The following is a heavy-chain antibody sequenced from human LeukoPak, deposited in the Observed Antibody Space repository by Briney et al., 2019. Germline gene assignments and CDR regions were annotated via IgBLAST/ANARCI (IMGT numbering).Heavy chain of an antibody. CDR1: GGSISSYY. J-gene: IGHJ5*02. Sequence: SETLSLTCTVSGGSISSYYWSWIRQPPGKGLEWIGYIYYSGSTKYNPSLKSRVTISVDTSKNQFSLKLSSVTAADTAVYYCARVPDYGDYVKLGFDPWGQGTLVTVSS. CDR2: IYYSGST. D-gene: IGHD4-17*01. V-gene: IGHV4-59*01. CDR3: ARVPDYGDYVKLGFDP.